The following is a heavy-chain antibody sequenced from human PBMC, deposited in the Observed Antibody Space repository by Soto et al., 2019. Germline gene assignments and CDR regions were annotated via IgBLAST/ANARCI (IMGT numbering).Heavy chain of an antibody. V-gene: IGHV3-53*02. CDR2: IYGNDIR. Sequence: EVQLVETGGGLIQPGGSLRLSCAASGFVVTSKYMAWVRQAPGKGLEWVSVIYGNDIRHYADSVKGRFIVSKDNTSSTMYLQMNSLRVEDTSVYFFALAYNWFSAFDCWGKGSLVTVSS. D-gene: IGHD1-20*01. J-gene: IGHJ4*02. CDR1: GFVVTSKY. CDR3: ALAYNWFSAFDC.